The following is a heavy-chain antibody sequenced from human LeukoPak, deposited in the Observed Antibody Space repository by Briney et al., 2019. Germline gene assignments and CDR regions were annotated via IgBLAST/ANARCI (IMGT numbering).Heavy chain of an antibody. Sequence: PSETLSLTRTVSGGSISSYYWSWIRQPPEKGLEWIGYIHYSGSTNYNPSLKSRVTISVDTSKNQFSLKLSSVTAAGTAVYYCARAKYYYGSGSYLDVWGKGTTVTVSS. CDR2: IHYSGST. J-gene: IGHJ6*04. CDR3: ARAKYYYGSGSYLDV. V-gene: IGHV4-59*01. D-gene: IGHD3-10*01. CDR1: GGSISSYY.